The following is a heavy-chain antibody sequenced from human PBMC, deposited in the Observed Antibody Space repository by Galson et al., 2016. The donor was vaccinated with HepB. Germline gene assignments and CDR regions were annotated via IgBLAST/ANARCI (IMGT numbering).Heavy chain of an antibody. J-gene: IGHJ4*02. Sequence: SLRLSCAASGFSFSFYSMNWVRQAPGKGLEWVGRIKRKSDGETTDYAAPVKGRFSISRDDSKNTLYLQMNSLKTEDTAVYYCTTNSFGYDSFDYWGQGTLVTVSS. CDR3: TTNSFGYDSFDY. D-gene: IGHD5-12*01. CDR1: GFSFSFYS. CDR2: IKRKSDGETT. V-gene: IGHV3-15*01.